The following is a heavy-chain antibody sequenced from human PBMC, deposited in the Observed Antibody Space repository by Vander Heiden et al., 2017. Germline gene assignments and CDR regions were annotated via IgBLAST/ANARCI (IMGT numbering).Heavy chain of an antibody. J-gene: IGHJ6*02. CDR3: ARDLFTSYYYYGMDV. CDR1: GFTSSSYS. D-gene: IGHD3-10*01. CDR2: ISSSSSYI. V-gene: IGHV3-21*01. Sequence: EVQLVESGGGLVKPGGSLRLSCAASGFTSSSYSMNWVRQAPGKGLEWVSSISSSSSYIYYADSVKGRFTISRDNAKNSLYLQMNSLRAEDTAVYYCARDLFTSYYYYGMDVWGQGTTVTVSS.